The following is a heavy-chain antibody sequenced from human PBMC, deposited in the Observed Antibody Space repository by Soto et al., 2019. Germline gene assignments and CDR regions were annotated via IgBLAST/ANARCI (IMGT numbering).Heavy chain of an antibody. J-gene: IGHJ5*02. CDR3: ARRMGPSIGWFDP. CDR1: GYNFANYR. D-gene: IGHD2-15*01. Sequence: GETLRLSCEGSGYNFANYRIGWERLMPGKGLEWIGIIYPRDSDTTYNPSFEGQVTMSVDRSLNTAYLQWSSLKASDSGIYYCARRMGPSIGWFDPWGQGTLVTVSS. CDR2: IYPRDSDT. V-gene: IGHV5-51*01.